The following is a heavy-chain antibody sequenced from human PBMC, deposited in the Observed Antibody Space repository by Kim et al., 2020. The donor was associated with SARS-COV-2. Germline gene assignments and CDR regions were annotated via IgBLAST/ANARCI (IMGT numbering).Heavy chain of an antibody. Sequence: GGSLRLSCAASGFALSNSLMHWVRQTPGEGLVWVSRISSDGSVTTYADSVKGRFTISRDNAKNTLYLQMNGLRPEDTAVYYCAKAGDYDISGYYGFFRPWGQGALVTVSS. CDR3: AKAGDYDISGYYGFFRP. V-gene: IGHV3-74*03. CDR1: GFALSNSL. J-gene: IGHJ1*01. CDR2: ISSDGSVT. D-gene: IGHD3-22*01.